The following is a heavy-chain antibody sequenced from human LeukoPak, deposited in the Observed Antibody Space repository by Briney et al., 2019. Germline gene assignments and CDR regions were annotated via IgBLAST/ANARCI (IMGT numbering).Heavy chain of an antibody. D-gene: IGHD2-15*01. CDR3: ARDKKVVAGNVFDF. CDR1: GYSFISYY. V-gene: IGHV1-46*01. Sequence: GASVKVSCKASGYSFISYYVQWVRQPPGQGLEWMGVINPSGGFTKYAQKFQGRVTMTRDTSTSTVYMELSSLRSDDTAVYYCARDKKVVAGNVFDFWGHGTMVTVSS. CDR2: INPSGGFT. J-gene: IGHJ3*01.